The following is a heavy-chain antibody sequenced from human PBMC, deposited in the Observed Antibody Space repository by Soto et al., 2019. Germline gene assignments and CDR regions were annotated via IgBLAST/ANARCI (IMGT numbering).Heavy chain of an antibody. Sequence: SETLSLTCTVSGGSISSYYWSWIRQPPGKGLEWIGYIYYSGSTNYNPSLKSRVTISVDTSKNQFSLKLSSVTAADTAVYYCARVRFLEWLSAPDYYYYYMYVWGKGTTVTVSS. D-gene: IGHD3-3*01. J-gene: IGHJ6*03. CDR2: IYYSGST. CDR3: ARVRFLEWLSAPDYYYYYMYV. V-gene: IGHV4-59*01. CDR1: GGSISSYY.